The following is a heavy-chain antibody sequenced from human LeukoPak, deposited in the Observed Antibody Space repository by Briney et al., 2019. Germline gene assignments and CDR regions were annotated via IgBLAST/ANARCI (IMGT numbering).Heavy chain of an antibody. CDR3: AKPDLLVGAIGY. CDR1: GFTFSSYA. Sequence: GGSLRLSCVASGFTFSSYAMSWVRQAPGKGLEWVSAISGSGGSTYYADSVKGRFTISRDNSKNTLYLQMNSLRAEDTAVYYCAKPDLLVGAIGYWGQGTLVTVSS. D-gene: IGHD1-26*01. J-gene: IGHJ4*02. CDR2: ISGSGGST. V-gene: IGHV3-23*01.